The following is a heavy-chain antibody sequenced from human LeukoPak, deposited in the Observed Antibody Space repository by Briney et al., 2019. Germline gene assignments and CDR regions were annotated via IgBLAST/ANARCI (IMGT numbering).Heavy chain of an antibody. J-gene: IGHJ6*03. CDR3: ARIGVFPADTDYYYYYYMDV. V-gene: IGHV4-4*09. CDR2: IYTSGST. Sequence: SETLSLTCTVSGGSISSYYWSWIRQPPGKGLEWIGYIYTSGSTNYNPSLKSRVTISVDTSKNQFSLKLSSVTAADTAVYYCARIGVFPADTDYYYYYYMDVWGKGTTVTVSS. D-gene: IGHD3-10*01. CDR1: GGSISSYY.